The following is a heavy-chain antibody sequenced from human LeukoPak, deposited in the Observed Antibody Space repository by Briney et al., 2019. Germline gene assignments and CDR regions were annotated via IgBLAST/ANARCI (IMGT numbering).Heavy chain of an antibody. J-gene: IGHJ4*02. V-gene: IGHV1-2*02. CDR2: INPNTGGT. D-gene: IGHD2-2*01. CDR1: GYTFTCYY. Sequence: GASVKVSCMASGYTFTCYYMHWVRQAPGQGLEWMGWINPNTGGTNYAPKFQGRVTMTRDTSISAAYMDLNSLRFDDTAVYYCARGIVVVPAAVFDYWGQGTLVTVSS. CDR3: ARGIVVVPAAVFDY.